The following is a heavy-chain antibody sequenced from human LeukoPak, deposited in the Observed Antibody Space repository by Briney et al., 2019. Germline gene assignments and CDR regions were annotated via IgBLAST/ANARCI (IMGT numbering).Heavy chain of an antibody. CDR1: GFTFSSYA. V-gene: IGHV3-30-3*01. CDR2: ISCDGSNK. CDR3: ARESYYYGLDY. D-gene: IGHD3-10*01. Sequence: GGSLRLSCAASGFTFSSYAMHWVRQAPGKGLEWVAVISCDGSNKYYADSVKGRFTISRDNSKNTLYLQMNSLRAEDTAVYYCARESYYYGLDYWGQGTLVTVSS. J-gene: IGHJ4*02.